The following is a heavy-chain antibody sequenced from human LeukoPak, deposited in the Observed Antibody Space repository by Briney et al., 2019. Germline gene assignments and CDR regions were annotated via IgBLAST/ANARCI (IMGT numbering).Heavy chain of an antibody. Sequence: PSETLSLTCTVSGGSISSGDYYWSWIRQPPGKGLEWIGYIYYSGSTYYNPSLKSRVTMSVDTSKNQFSLKLSSVTAADTAVYYCARDGVTIFGVVTPGDVWGKGTTVTVSS. CDR1: GGSISSGDYY. V-gene: IGHV4-30-4*01. CDR3: ARDGVTIFGVVTPGDV. CDR2: IYYSGST. D-gene: IGHD3-3*01. J-gene: IGHJ6*04.